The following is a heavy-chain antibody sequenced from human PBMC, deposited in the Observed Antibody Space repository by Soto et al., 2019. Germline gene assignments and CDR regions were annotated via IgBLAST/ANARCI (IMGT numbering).Heavy chain of an antibody. J-gene: IGHJ2*01. D-gene: IGHD3-9*01. CDR3: ARVPLTTSCVL. CDR1: GGSVSGGSYC. V-gene: IGHV4-61*01. Sequence: QVQLQESGPGLVKPSETLSLTCTVSGGSVSGGSYCWSWIRQPPGKGLECIGYVYNSGSTTYNPSLEGRVTISVDTSKHQFALGLSSVTAADTAVYYCARVPLTTSCVLWGRGTLVTVSS. CDR2: VYNSGST.